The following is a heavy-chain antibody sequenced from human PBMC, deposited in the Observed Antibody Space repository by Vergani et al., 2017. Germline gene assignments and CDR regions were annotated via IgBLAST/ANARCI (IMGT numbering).Heavy chain of an antibody. J-gene: IGHJ4*02. CDR3: AKEQVGIGYLFDY. V-gene: IGHV3-30*18. D-gene: IGHD2-21*01. CDR1: GFTFSSYG. Sequence: QVQLVESGGGVVQPGRSLRLSCAASGFTFSSYGMHWVRQAPGKGLEWVAVISYDGTNKYYADSVKGRFTISRDNSKNTLYLQMNSLRAEDTAVYYCAKEQVGIGYLFDYWGQGTLVTVSS. CDR2: ISYDGTNK.